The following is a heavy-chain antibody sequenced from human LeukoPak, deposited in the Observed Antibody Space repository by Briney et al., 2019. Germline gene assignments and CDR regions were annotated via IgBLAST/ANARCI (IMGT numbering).Heavy chain of an antibody. D-gene: IGHD6-19*01. J-gene: IGHJ4*02. CDR2: ISGSGGST. CDR3: AKDRGYSSGWLGLDY. V-gene: IGHV3-23*01. CDR1: GFTLSSYA. Sequence: GGSLRLSCAASGFTLSSYAMSWVRQAPGKGLEWVSAISGSGGSTYYADSVKGRFTISRDNSKNTLYLQMNSLRAEDTAVYYCAKDRGYSSGWLGLDYWGQGTLVTVSS.